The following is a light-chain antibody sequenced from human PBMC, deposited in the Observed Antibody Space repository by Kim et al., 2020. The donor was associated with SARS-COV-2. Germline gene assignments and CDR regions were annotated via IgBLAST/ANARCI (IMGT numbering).Light chain of an antibody. J-gene: IGLJ1*01. V-gene: IGLV2-14*03. CDR1: RRDVGGYNY. Sequence: GRSSTISCCGTRRDVGGYNYVSWYQQHPRKAPRLMIYDVSNRPSGVSIRFSGSTSGNTASLIISGLQAEDEADYYCSSYASSSTYVFGAGTKVTVL. CDR3: SSYASSSTYV. CDR2: DVS.